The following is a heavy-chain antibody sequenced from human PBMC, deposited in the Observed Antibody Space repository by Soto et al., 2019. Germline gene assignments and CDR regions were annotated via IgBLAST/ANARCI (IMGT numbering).Heavy chain of an antibody. Sequence: QLQLQESGPGLVKPSETLSLTCTVSGGSISSSSYYWGWIRQPPGKGLEWIGSIYYSGSTYYNPSLKSRVTISVDTSKNQFSLKLSSVTAADTAVYYCARQVPPFEPIVLMVYATRGLMDVWGKGTTVTVSS. J-gene: IGHJ6*04. CDR3: ARQVPPFEPIVLMVYATRGLMDV. CDR1: GGSISSSSYY. D-gene: IGHD2-8*01. CDR2: IYYSGST. V-gene: IGHV4-39*01.